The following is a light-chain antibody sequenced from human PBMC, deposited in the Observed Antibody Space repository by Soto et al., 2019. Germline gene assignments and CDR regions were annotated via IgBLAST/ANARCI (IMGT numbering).Light chain of an antibody. J-gene: IGLJ3*02. Sequence: QSALTQPASVSGSPGQSITISCTGTSSDVGSYAVVSWYQQYPGKDPKLMILEGSKRPSGVSNRFSGSKSGNTASLTISGLQAEDEADYYCCSYAGSSGLVFGGGTKVTVL. CDR3: CSYAGSSGLV. CDR1: SSDVGSYAV. V-gene: IGLV2-23*01. CDR2: EGS.